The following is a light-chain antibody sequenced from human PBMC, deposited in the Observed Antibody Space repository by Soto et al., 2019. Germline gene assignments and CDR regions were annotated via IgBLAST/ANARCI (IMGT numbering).Light chain of an antibody. J-gene: IGLJ2*01. CDR3: QSYDSSLSGVV. V-gene: IGLV1-40*01. CDR2: GNS. Sequence: QAVVTQPPSVSGAPGQRVTISCTGSSSNIGAGYDVHWYQQLPGTAPKLLIYGNSNRPSGVPDRFSGSKSGPSASLAITGLQAEHEADYYCQSYDSSLSGVVFGGGTKLTVL. CDR1: SSNIGAGYD.